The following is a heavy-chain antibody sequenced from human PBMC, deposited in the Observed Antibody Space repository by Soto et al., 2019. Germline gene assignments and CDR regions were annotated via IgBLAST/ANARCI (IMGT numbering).Heavy chain of an antibody. Sequence: PSQTLSLTCAISGDSVSSNSAAWNWIRQSPSRGLEWLGRTYYRSKWYNDYAVSVKSRITINPDTSKNQFSLQLNSVTPEDTAVYYCARDPPRAYYYDSSGYYYSQEPYCGMDVWGQGTTVTVSS. CDR3: ARDPPRAYYYDSSGYYYSQEPYCGMDV. CDR2: TYYRSKWYN. J-gene: IGHJ6*02. CDR1: GDSVSSNSAA. D-gene: IGHD3-22*01. V-gene: IGHV6-1*01.